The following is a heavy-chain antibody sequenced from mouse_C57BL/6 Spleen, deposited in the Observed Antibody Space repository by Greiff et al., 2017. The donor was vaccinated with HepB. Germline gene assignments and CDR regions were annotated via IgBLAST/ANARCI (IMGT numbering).Heavy chain of an antibody. CDR2: INPSTGGT. D-gene: IGHD2-3*01. CDR3: ARLASDGYYPDY. J-gene: IGHJ2*01. CDR1: GYSFTGYY. V-gene: IGHV1-42*01. Sequence: VQLQQSGPELVKPGASVKISCKASGYSFTGYYMNWVKQSPEKSLEWIGEINPSTGGTTYNQKFKAKATLTVDKSSSTAYMQLKSLTSEDSAVYYCARLASDGYYPDYWGQGTTLTVSS.